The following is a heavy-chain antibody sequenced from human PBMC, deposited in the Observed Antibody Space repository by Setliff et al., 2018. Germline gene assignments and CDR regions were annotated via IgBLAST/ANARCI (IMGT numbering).Heavy chain of an antibody. CDR2: IYTSGGT. V-gene: IGHV4-4*08. J-gene: IGHJ4*02. CDR3: ARGVSSVSWTPRY. CDR1: GDSMNDNH. D-gene: IGHD6-19*01. Sequence: PETLSPTCNVSGDSMNDNHWTWIRQPPGKGLEWIGYIYTSGGTNYNPALKSRVAIPVDMSKNQSSLKLNSVIAADTAAYYCARGVSSVSWTPRYWGRGILVTVSS.